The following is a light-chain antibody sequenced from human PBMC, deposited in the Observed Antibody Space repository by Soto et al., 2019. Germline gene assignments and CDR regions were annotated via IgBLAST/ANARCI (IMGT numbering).Light chain of an antibody. CDR2: DAS. Sequence: DIQMTQSPSTLSASVGDRVTITCRASQSISSWLAWYQQKPGKAPKLLIYDASSLESGVPSRFSGSESGTEFTLTISSLQPDDFAPYYCQRYNSYSWTFGQGTKVEIK. CDR1: QSISSW. CDR3: QRYNSYSWT. V-gene: IGKV1-5*01. J-gene: IGKJ1*01.